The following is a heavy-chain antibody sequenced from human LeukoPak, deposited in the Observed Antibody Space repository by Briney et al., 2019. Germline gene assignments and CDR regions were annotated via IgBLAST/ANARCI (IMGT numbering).Heavy chain of an antibody. CDR1: GYTFTTYY. D-gene: IGHD6-13*01. Sequence: ASVKVSCKASGYTFTTYYMHWVRQAPAQGPEWMGWINPYSGGTNSAQQFQGRVTMTRDTSISTAYMELSRLRSDDTAVYYCARATYTSSWYHDGFDIWGQGTMVTVSS. CDR2: INPYSGGT. J-gene: IGHJ3*02. CDR3: ARATYTSSWYHDGFDI. V-gene: IGHV1-2*02.